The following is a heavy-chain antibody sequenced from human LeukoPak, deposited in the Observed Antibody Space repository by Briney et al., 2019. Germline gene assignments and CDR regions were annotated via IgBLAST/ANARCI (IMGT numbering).Heavy chain of an antibody. V-gene: IGHV1-69*13. CDR2: IIPIFGTA. D-gene: IGHD6-13*01. CDR1: GYTFTGYY. J-gene: IGHJ4*02. CDR3: AGKSAAAGTGYYFDY. Sequence: ASVKVSCKTSGYTFTGYYIHWVRQAPGQGLEWMGGIIPIFGTANYAQKFQGRVTITADESTSTAYMELSSLRSEDTAVYYCAGKSAAAGTGYYFDYWGQGTLVTVSS.